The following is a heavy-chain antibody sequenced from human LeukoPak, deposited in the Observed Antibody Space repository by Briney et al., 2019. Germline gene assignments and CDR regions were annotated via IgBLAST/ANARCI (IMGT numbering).Heavy chain of an antibody. Sequence: SETLSLTCSVSSDSITNYYWSWIRQPAGKGLEWIGRIYSSGSTDYNPSLKSRVSMSVDTSKNQFSLKLTSVTAADTALYYCARGDYGSGSYYIGWFDPWGQGTLVTVSS. CDR3: ARGDYGSGSYYIGWFDP. D-gene: IGHD3-10*01. CDR2: IYSSGST. V-gene: IGHV4-4*07. J-gene: IGHJ5*02. CDR1: SDSITNYY.